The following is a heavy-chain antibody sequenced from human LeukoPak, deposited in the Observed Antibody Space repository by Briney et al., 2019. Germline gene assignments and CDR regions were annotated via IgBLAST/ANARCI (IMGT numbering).Heavy chain of an antibody. CDR2: ISSSGSTI. V-gene: IGHV3-11*04. D-gene: IGHD6-6*01. CDR3: APQYSSIAASDY. J-gene: IGHJ4*02. Sequence: GGSLRFSWAASGFTFSDYYRSWIRQAPGRGLEWVSYISSSGSTIYYAASVKGRFTISGDNAKNSLYQRMNSLRAEDTAVYYCAPQYSSIAASDYWGQGTLVTVSS. CDR1: GFTFSDYY.